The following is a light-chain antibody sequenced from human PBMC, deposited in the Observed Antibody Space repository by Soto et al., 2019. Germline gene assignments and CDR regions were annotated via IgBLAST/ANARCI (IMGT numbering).Light chain of an antibody. CDR1: TSNLGAGYD. CDR3: QSYDRSLGQEVL. Sequence: QSVLTQPPSVSGAPGQSVTITCTGTTSNLGAGYDVHWYQHFPGAAPKLLIYGNKHRPSGVPDRFSGSKSGTSASLAITGLQAEDEADYYCQSYDRSLGQEVLFGGGTKLTVL. J-gene: IGLJ2*01. V-gene: IGLV1-40*01. CDR2: GNK.